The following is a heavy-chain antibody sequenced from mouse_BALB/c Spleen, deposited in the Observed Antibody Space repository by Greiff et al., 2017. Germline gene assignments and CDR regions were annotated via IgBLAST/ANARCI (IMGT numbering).Heavy chain of an antibody. V-gene: IGHV14-1*02. D-gene: IGHD4-1*01. CDR2: IDPENGNT. CDR1: GFNIKDYY. J-gene: IGHJ3*01. CDR3: ATGTWFAY. Sequence: QLQQSGAELVRPGALVKLSYKASGFNIKDYYMHWVKQRPEQGLEWIGWIDPENGNTIYDPKFQGKASITADTSSNTAYLQLSSLTSEDTAVYYCATGTWFAYWGQGTLVTVAA.